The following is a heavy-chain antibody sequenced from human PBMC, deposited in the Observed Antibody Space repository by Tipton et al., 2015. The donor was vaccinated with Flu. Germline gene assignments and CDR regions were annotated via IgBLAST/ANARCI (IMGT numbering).Heavy chain of an antibody. J-gene: IGHJ4*02. CDR3: AKDGGLRFLEWLDF. V-gene: IGHV3-48*03. CDR1: GFTFSSYE. D-gene: IGHD3-3*01. CDR2: ISSSGNTM. Sequence: QLVQSGGGLVQPGGSLRLSCAASGFTFSSYEMNWVRQVPGKGLEWLSYISSSGNTMSYADSVRGRFTISRDNTKKSLYLQLNSLRAEDTAIYYCAKDGGLRFLEWLDFRGQGTLVTVSS.